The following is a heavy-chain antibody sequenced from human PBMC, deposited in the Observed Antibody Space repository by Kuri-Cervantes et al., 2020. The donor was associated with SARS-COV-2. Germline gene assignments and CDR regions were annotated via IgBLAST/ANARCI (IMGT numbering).Heavy chain of an antibody. J-gene: IGHJ6*02. CDR2: INHSGST. CDR3: ARAAPGYGMDV. Sequence: SETLSLTCAVYGGSFSGYYWSWIRQPPGKGLEWIGEINHSGSTNYNPSLKSRVTVSVDTSKNQFSLKLSSVTAADTAVYYCARAAPGYGMDVWGQGTTVTGSS. V-gene: IGHV4-34*01. CDR1: GGSFSGYY.